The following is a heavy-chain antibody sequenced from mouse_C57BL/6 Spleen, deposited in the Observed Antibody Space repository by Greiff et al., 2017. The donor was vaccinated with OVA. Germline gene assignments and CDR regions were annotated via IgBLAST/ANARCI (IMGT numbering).Heavy chain of an antibody. CDR3: ARTDDYDGSMDY. CDR1: GFSLTSYG. Sequence: QVQLKESGPGLVQPSQSLSITCTVSGFSLTSYGVHWVRQSPGKGLEWLGVIWRGGSTDYNAAFISRLSISKDNSKSQVFFKMNSLQADDTAIYYCARTDDYDGSMDYWGQGTSVTVSS. J-gene: IGHJ4*01. D-gene: IGHD2-4*01. V-gene: IGHV2-2*01. CDR2: IWRGGST.